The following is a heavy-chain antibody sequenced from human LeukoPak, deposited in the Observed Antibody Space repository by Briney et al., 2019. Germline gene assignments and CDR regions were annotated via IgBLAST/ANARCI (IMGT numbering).Heavy chain of an antibody. CDR3: AKELTRPNRPVAGLNY. V-gene: IGHV3-30*18. J-gene: IGHJ4*02. D-gene: IGHD6-19*01. CDR1: GFTFSSYG. Sequence: GGSLRLSCAASGFTFSSYGMHWVRQAPGKGLEWVAIISYDGSNKYYPDSVKGRFTISRDDSKNTLYLQMNSLRTEDTAVYYCAKELTRPNRPVAGLNYWGQGTLVTVSS. CDR2: ISYDGSNK.